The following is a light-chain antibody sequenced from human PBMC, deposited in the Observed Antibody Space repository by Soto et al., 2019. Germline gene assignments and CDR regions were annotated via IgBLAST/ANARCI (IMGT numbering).Light chain of an antibody. CDR3: LSWDNNLSGYV. J-gene: IGLJ1*01. V-gene: IGLV1-47*01. CDR2: RNN. CDR1: SSNIGSTF. Sequence: QSVLTQPPSASGTPGQTVTISCSGSSSNIGSTFVYWYQHFPGTAPKLLIYRNNQRPSGVPDRFSASKSGASTSLAISGLRSEDEAVYYCLSWDNNLSGYVFGPGTKLTVL.